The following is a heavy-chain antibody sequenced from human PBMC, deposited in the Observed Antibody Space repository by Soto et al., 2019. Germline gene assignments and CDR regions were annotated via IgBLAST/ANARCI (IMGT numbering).Heavy chain of an antibody. CDR3: AKGSKFTIFSPNDY. V-gene: IGHV3-23*04. J-gene: IGHJ4*02. D-gene: IGHD3-3*01. CDR1: GFTFSTYA. CDR2: LSGNSGTT. Sequence: EVQLVESGGGLVQPGGSLRLSCAASGFTFSTYAMAWVRQAPGKGLEWVSALSGNSGTTYSADSVKGRFTISRDNSRNPLYLQMSSLRADDTALYYCAKGSKFTIFSPNDYWGQGTLVTVSS.